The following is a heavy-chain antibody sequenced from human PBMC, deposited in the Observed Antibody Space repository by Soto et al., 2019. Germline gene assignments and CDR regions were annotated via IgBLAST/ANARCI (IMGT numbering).Heavy chain of an antibody. Sequence: SETLSLTCTVSGGSISSGDYYWSWIRQPPGKGLEWIGYIYYSGSTYYNPSLKSRVTISVDTSKNQFSLKLSSVTAADTAVYYCARAAGGYDFWSGYARPYYYYGMDVWGQGTTVTVS. V-gene: IGHV4-30-4*01. CDR2: IYYSGST. CDR3: ARAAGGYDFWSGYARPYYYYGMDV. CDR1: GGSISSGDYY. J-gene: IGHJ6*02. D-gene: IGHD3-3*01.